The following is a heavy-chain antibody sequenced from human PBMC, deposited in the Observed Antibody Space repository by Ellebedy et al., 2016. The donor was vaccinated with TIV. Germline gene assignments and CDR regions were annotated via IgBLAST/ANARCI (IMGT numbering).Heavy chain of an antibody. CDR2: IYSSGST. CDR1: AGSVSSNY. J-gene: IGHJ6*02. Sequence: MPSETLSLTCTVSAGSVSSNYLRWIRPTPRPGLEWIVYIYSSGSTHYNPSIKTRVTISVDTSDNHFSLRLSSVTVADTAVYYCASVDQLLLGMDGWGQGTTFTVSS. CDR3: ASVDQLLLGMDG. V-gene: IGHV4-59*02. D-gene: IGHD3-22*01.